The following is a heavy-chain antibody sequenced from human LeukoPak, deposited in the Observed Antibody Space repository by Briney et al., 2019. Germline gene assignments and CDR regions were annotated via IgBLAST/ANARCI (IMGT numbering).Heavy chain of an antibody. D-gene: IGHD4-23*01. CDR3: ASLYYGGNNFDY. CDR2: IYRGGST. Sequence: PGGSLRLSCAASKFTVSSKYMSWVRQAPGKGLEWVSVIYRGGSTHYADSVKGRFTISRDNSKNTLYLQMNSLRAEDTAVYYCASLYYGGNNFDYWGQGTLVTVSS. V-gene: IGHV3-66*01. CDR1: KFTVSSKY. J-gene: IGHJ4*02.